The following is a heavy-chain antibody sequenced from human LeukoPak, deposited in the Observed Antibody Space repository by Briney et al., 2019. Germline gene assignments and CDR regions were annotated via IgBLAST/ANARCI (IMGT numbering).Heavy chain of an antibody. CDR3: ARDPHSYPGALDY. CDR2: IYHSGST. J-gene: IGHJ4*02. CDR1: GGSISSSNW. V-gene: IGHV4-4*02. Sequence: SETLSLTCAVSGGSISSSNWWSWVRQPPGKGLEWIGEIYHSGSTNYNPSLKSRVTISVDKSKNQFSLKLSSVTAADTAVYYCARDPHSYPGALDYWGQGTLVTVSS. D-gene: IGHD2-15*01.